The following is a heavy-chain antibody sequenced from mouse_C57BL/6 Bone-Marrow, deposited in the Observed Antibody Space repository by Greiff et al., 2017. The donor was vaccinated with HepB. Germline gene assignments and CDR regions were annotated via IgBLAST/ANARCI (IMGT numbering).Heavy chain of an antibody. CDR1: GYSITSGYY. Sequence: ESGPGLVKPSQSLSLTCSVTGYSITSGYYWNWIRQFPGNKLEWMGYISYDGSNNYNPSLKNRISITRDTSKNQFFLKLNSVTTEDTATYYCARLLLRSYYFDYWGQGTTLTVSS. CDR2: ISYDGSN. CDR3: ARLLLRSYYFDY. V-gene: IGHV3-6*01. J-gene: IGHJ2*01. D-gene: IGHD1-1*01.